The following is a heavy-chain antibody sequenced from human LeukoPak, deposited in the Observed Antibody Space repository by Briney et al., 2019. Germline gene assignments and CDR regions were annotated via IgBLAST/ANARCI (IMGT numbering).Heavy chain of an antibody. CDR3: ARGDLSWGLSWYFDL. D-gene: IGHD7-27*01. J-gene: IGHJ2*01. CDR1: GDSVSSNSAA. Sequence: SQTLSPTCAISGDSVSSNSAAWNWIRQSPSRGLEWLGRTYYRSKWHNDYAVSVKSRITINPDTSKNQFSLQLNSVTPVDTAVYYCARGDLSWGLSWYFDLWGRGTLVTVSS. CDR2: TYYRSKWHN. V-gene: IGHV6-1*01.